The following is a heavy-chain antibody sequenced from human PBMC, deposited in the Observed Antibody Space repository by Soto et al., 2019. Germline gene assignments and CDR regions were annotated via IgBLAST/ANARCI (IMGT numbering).Heavy chain of an antibody. J-gene: IGHJ4*01. CDR3: HTDAPTVSGHAPRLCYFDY. Sequence: SETLSLTCTVSGGSISSGGYYWSWIRQHPGKGLEWIGYIYYSGSTYYNPSLKSRVTISVDTSKNQFSLKLSSVTAADTAVYYCHTDAPTVSGHAPRLCYFDYWVPGTLVTVSS. CDR2: IYYSGST. D-gene: IGHD4-17*01. CDR1: GGSISSGGYY. V-gene: IGHV4-31*03.